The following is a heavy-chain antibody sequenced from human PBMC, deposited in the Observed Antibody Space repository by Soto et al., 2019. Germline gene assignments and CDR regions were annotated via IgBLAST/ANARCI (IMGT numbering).Heavy chain of an antibody. J-gene: IGHJ4*02. CDR2: IWYDGSNK. V-gene: IGHV3-33*01. D-gene: IGHD1-26*01. Sequence: QVQLVESGGGVVQPGRSLRLSCAASGFTFSRYGMHWVRQAPGKGLEWVAVIWYDGSNKYYADSVKGRFTISRDNSKNTLYLQMNSLRAEDTSVYYCAAQQVGATILCDYWGQGTLVTVSS. CDR3: AAQQVGATILCDY. CDR1: GFTFSRYG.